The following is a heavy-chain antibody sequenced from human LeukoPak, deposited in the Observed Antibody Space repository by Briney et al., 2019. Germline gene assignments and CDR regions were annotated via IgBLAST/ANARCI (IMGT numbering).Heavy chain of an antibody. CDR2: IYYSGST. D-gene: IGHD2-2*01. V-gene: IGHV4-39*01. Sequence: SETLSLTCTVSGGSISSSSYYWGWIRQPPGKGLEWIGSIYYSGSTYYNPSLKSRVTISVDTSKNQFSLKLSSVTAADTAVYYCASGLSLGWGCSSTSCYGDWFDPWGQGTLVTVSS. CDR3: ASGLSLGWGCSSTSCYGDWFDP. J-gene: IGHJ5*02. CDR1: GGSISSSSYY.